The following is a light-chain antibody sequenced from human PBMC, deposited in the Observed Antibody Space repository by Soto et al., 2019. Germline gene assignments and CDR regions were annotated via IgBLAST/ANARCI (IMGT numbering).Light chain of an antibody. CDR2: ENN. J-gene: IGLJ1*01. V-gene: IGLV1-51*02. CDR1: NSNIGNNY. Sequence: SALTQPPSVSAAPGQKVTISCSGSNSNIGNNYVSWYQQLPGTAPKLLIYENNKRPSGIPDRFSGSKSGTSATLGITGLQTGDEADYYCGTWDSSLTALFGTGTKVTVL. CDR3: GTWDSSLTAL.